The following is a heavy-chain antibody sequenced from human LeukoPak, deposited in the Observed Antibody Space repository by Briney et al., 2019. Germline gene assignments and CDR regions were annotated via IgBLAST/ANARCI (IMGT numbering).Heavy chain of an antibody. CDR2: IIPIFGTA. Sequence: ASVKVSCKASGGTFISYAISWVRQAPGQGLEWMGGIIPIFGTANYAQKFQGRVTITADESTSTAYMELSSLRSEDTAVYYCARAGEGRVTPYLDSYYYGMDVWGQGTTVTVSS. D-gene: IGHD2-21*02. J-gene: IGHJ6*02. V-gene: IGHV1-69*13. CDR3: ARAGEGRVTPYLDSYYYGMDV. CDR1: GGTFISYA.